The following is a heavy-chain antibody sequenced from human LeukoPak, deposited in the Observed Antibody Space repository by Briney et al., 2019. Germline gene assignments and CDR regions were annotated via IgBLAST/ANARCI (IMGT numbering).Heavy chain of an antibody. CDR2: SFYSGTT. V-gene: IGHV4-30-4*08. Sequence: NPSETLSLTCTVSGGSIISGDFFWTWVRQPPGKGLEWIGHSFYSGTTSYNPSLKSRVTISVDTSKNQFSLKLKSVTAADTAVYYCAREGCSRASCYSWDYYYYYVDVWGKGTTVTVSS. CDR1: GGSIISGDFF. J-gene: IGHJ6*03. D-gene: IGHD2-2*01. CDR3: AREGCSRASCYSWDYYYYYVDV.